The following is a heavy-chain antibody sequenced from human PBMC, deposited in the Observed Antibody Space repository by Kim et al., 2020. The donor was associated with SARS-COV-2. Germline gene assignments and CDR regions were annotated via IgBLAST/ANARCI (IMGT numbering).Heavy chain of an antibody. D-gene: IGHD6-6*01. CDR1: GGSISSSSYY. V-gene: IGHV4-39*07. J-gene: IGHJ4*02. CDR3: ARVLRSSSAGGPDY. Sequence: SETLSLTCTVSGGSISSSSYYWGWIRQPPGKGLEWIGSIYYSGSTYYNPSLKSRVTISVDTSKNQFSLKLSSVTAADTAVYYCARVLRSSSAGGPDYWGQGTLVTVSS. CDR2: IYYSGST.